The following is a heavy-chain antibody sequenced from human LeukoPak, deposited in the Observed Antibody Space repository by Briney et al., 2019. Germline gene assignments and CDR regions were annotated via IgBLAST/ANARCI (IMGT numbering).Heavy chain of an antibody. CDR2: ISPMDGST. CDR1: GYSFTSNY. V-gene: IGHV1-46*01. Sequence: ASEKVSYKASGYSFTSNYKLWVRQAPGQGLEGGGMISPMDGSTTHAKKFQGRVTVTGDKSTITVHMELSGQRSEDTGVYYCARDQEDFDYWGQGTLVTVSS. CDR3: ARDQEDFDY. J-gene: IGHJ4*02.